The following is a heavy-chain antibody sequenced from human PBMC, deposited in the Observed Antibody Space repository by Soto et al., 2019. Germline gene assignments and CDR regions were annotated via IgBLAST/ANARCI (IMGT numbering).Heavy chain of an antibody. V-gene: IGHV5-51*01. CDR3: ARRRLASSSSDYYYYYYMDV. CDR2: IYPGDSDT. Sequence: GESLKISCKGSGYSFTSYWIGWVRQMPGKGLEWMGIIYPGDSDTRYSPSFQGQVTISADKSISTAYLQWSSLKASDTAMYYCARRRLASSSSDYYYYYYMDVWGKGTTVTVSS. D-gene: IGHD6-6*01. CDR1: GYSFTSYW. J-gene: IGHJ6*03.